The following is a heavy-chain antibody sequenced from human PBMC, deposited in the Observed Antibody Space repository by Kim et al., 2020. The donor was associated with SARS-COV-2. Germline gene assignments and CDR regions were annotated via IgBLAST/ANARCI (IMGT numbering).Heavy chain of an antibody. Sequence: YPDAVKGRFTISRDNSKNTLYLQMNSLRAGDTAVYYCAKDLEVGLVTPELGGQGTLVTVSS. CDR3: AKDLEVGLVTPEL. V-gene: IGHV3-23*01. J-gene: IGHJ4*02. D-gene: IGHD1-26*01.